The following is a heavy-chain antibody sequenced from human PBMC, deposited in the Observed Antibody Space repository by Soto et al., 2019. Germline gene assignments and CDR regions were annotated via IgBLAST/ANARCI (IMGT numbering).Heavy chain of an antibody. CDR2: ISSSSATI. D-gene: IGHD6-19*01. Sequence: ELFLQESGGDLVQPGGFLRLSCVASGFKLSMFGINGVRQAPGKGLEWIAYISSSSATIIYGGSVEGRFTVSRDNAENSLLLQMKSLGDEDTAGYYCARDKGGTVAGFNWFDPWGHGTTVTVST. CDR3: ARDKGGTVAGFNWFDP. J-gene: IGHJ5*02. V-gene: IGHV3-48*02. CDR1: GFKLSMFG.